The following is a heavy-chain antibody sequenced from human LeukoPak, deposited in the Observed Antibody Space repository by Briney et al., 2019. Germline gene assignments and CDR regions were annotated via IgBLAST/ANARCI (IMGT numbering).Heavy chain of an antibody. D-gene: IGHD3-10*01. V-gene: IGHV3-53*01. Sequence: GGSLRLSCVVSGITVSSTYVSWVRQAPGKGLEWVSVIYSGGSTYYTDSVKGRFTISRDNSKNTVYLQMNSLRDEDTAVYYCASRGTSYGSGTYFGAWGRGTVVTVSS. J-gene: IGHJ4*02. CDR1: GITVSSTY. CDR3: ASRGTSYGSGTYFGA. CDR2: IYSGGST.